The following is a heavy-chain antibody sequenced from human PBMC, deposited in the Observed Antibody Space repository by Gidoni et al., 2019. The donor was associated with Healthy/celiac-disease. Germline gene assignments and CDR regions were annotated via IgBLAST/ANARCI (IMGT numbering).Heavy chain of an antibody. J-gene: IGHJ4*02. CDR3: ARVSSGWDPDFDY. V-gene: IGHV3-33*01. Sequence: QVQLVESGGGVVQPGRPLRLSGAAAGLTFSSYGMHWVRQAPGKGLEWVAVIWYDGSNKYYADSVKGRFTISRDNSKNTLYLQMNSLRAEDTAVYYCARVSSGWDPDFDYWGQGTLVTVSS. D-gene: IGHD6-19*01. CDR2: IWYDGSNK. CDR1: GLTFSSYG.